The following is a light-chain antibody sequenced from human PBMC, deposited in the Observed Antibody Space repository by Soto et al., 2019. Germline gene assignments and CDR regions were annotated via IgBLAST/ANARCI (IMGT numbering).Light chain of an antibody. Sequence: IQVTQSPSTLSASVGDSVTITCRASQYLXRWFGWYQEKPGKAPKLLIYXADTLESGVPSSFSGSGYGTEFILTISSLQADDVATYYCQQFSLYLAFGQGTKVEIK. CDR2: XAD. J-gene: IGKJ1*01. CDR1: QYLXRW. V-gene: IGKV1-5*01. CDR3: QQFSLYLA.